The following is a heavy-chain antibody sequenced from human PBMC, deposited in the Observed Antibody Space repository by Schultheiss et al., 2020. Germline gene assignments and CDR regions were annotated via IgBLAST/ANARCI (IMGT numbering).Heavy chain of an antibody. J-gene: IGHJ4*02. CDR1: GFSLNTSGMR. V-gene: IGHV2-5*08. CDR3: AHTGNSWYFTRNFDY. D-gene: IGHD6-13*01. Sequence: SGPTLVKPTQTLTLTCTFSGFSLNTSGMRVSWIRQPPGKALEWLARIDWDDDKRYSPSLKSRLTITKDTSKNQVVLTMTNMDPVDTATYYCAHTGNSWYFTRNFDYWGQGTLVTVS. CDR2: IDWDDDK.